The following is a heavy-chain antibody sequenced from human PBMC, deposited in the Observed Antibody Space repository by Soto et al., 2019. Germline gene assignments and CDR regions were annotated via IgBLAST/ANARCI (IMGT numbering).Heavy chain of an antibody. D-gene: IGHD2-15*01. Sequence: PSETLSLTCAVYGGSFSGYYWSWIRQPPGKGLEWIGEINHSGSTNYNPSLKSRVTISVDTSKNQFSLKLSSVTAADTAVYYCARGPMVVVVAATRDDAFDIWGQGTMVTVSS. CDR3: ARGPMVVVVAATRDDAFDI. V-gene: IGHV4-34*01. CDR2: INHSGST. J-gene: IGHJ3*02. CDR1: GGSFSGYY.